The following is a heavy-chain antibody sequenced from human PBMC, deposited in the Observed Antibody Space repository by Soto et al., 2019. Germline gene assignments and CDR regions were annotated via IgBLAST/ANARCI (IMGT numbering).Heavy chain of an antibody. J-gene: IGHJ3*02. D-gene: IGHD3-10*01. CDR3: ARVWGGAFDI. V-gene: IGHV4-59*01. CDR2: IYYSGST. Sequence: SETLSLTRTVSGGSISSYYWSWIRQPPGKGLEWIGYIYYSGSTNYNPSLKSRVTISVDTSKNQFSLKLSSVTAADTAVYYCARVWGGAFDIWGQGTMVTVSS. CDR1: GGSISSYY.